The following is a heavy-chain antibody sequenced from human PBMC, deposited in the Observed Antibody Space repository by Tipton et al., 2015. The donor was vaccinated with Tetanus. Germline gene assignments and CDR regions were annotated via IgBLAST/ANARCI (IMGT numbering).Heavy chain of an antibody. CDR2: VWYGGDYK. Sequence: SLRLSCAASGFTFSSFGMHWVRQSPGKGLEWLAVVWYGGDYKYYADSVSGRFTISRDNSKNTVYLQLDSPRAEDTAIYYCAKEALGVWDVWGKGTTVTVSS. CDR1: GFTFSSFG. J-gene: IGHJ6*04. CDR3: AKEALGVWDV. V-gene: IGHV3-33*06.